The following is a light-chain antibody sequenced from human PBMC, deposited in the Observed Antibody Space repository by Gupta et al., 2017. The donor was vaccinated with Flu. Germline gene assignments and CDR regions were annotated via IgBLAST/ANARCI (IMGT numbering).Light chain of an antibody. CDR2: GAS. Sequence: EIVLTQSPGTLSLSPGERATLSCRASQTISSEYLAWYQQKPGQAPRLLIYGASSRATGIPDTFSGSGSGTDFNFSISILDPEDFAVYYCQQVSDLLLSFGAGTRVEIK. CDR1: QTISSEY. J-gene: IGKJ4*01. V-gene: IGKV3-20*01. CDR3: QQVSDLLLS.